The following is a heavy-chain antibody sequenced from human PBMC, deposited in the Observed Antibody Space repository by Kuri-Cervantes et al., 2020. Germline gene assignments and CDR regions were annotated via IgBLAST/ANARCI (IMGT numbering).Heavy chain of an antibody. CDR1: GFTFSDYY. Sequence: GESLKISCAASGFTFSDYYMSWIRQAPGKGLEWVSYISSSGSTIYYADSVKGRFTISRDNSKNTLYLQMSSLRAEDTAVYYCARDPAPKYYYYGMDVWGQGTTVTVSS. D-gene: IGHD2-2*01. J-gene: IGHJ6*02. CDR2: ISSSGSTI. CDR3: ARDPAPKYYYYGMDV. V-gene: IGHV3-11*01.